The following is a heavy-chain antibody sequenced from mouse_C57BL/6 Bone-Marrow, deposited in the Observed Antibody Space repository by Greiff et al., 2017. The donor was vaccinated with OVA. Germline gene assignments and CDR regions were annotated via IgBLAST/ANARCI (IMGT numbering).Heavy chain of an antibody. J-gene: IGHJ1*03. Sequence: QVQLQQSGPELVKPGASVKISCKASGYSFTSYYIHWVKQRPGQGLEWIGWIYPGSGNTKYNEKFKGKATLTADTSSSTAYMQLSSLTSEDSAVYYCARRDYDYDWYFDVWGTGTTVTVSS. V-gene: IGHV1-66*01. CDR1: GYSFTSYY. CDR3: ARRDYDYDWYFDV. D-gene: IGHD2-4*01. CDR2: IYPGSGNT.